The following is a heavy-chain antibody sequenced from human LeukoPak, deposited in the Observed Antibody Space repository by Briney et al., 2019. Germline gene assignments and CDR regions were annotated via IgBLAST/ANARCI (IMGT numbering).Heavy chain of an antibody. V-gene: IGHV4-4*09. J-gene: IGHJ4*02. CDR3: ARSGSSGLGY. CDR1: GGSISSYY. D-gene: IGHD3-22*01. Sequence: SSETLSLTCTVSGGSISSYYWSWIRQPPGKGLEWIGYIYTSGSTYYNPSLKSRVTISVDTSKNQFSLKLSSVTAADTAVYYCARSGSSGLGYWGQGTLVTVSS. CDR2: IYTSGST.